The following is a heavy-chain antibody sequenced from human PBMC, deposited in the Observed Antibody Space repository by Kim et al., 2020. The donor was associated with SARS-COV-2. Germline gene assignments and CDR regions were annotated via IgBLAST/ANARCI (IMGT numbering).Heavy chain of an antibody. CDR3: ARGLRLVRGVIITEPYNWFDP. CDR1: GYTFTSYA. V-gene: IGHV1-3*01. CDR2: INAGNGNT. Sequence: ASVKVSCKASGYTFTSYAMHWVRQAPGQRLEWMGWINAGNGNTKYSQKFQGRVTITRDTSASTAYMELSSLRSEDTAVYYCARGLRLVRGVIITEPYNWFDPWGQGTLVTVSS. J-gene: IGHJ5*02. D-gene: IGHD3-10*01.